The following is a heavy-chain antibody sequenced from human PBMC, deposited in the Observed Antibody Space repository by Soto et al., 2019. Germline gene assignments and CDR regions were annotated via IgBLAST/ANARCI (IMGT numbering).Heavy chain of an antibody. CDR1: GGSISSSSYY. CDR3: ARHSFRVVVVFRRGTYRFDP. J-gene: IGHJ5*02. CDR2: IYYSGST. D-gene: IGHD2-15*01. V-gene: IGHV4-39*01. Sequence: PSETLSRTCTVSGGSISSSSYYWGWIRQPPGKGLEWIGSIYYSGSTYYNPCLKSRVTISVDTCKNQFSLKLSSVTAADTAVYYCARHSFRVVVVFRRGTYRFDPWGQGTLVTVS.